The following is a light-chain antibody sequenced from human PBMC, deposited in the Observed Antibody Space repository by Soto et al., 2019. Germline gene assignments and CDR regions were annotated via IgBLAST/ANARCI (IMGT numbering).Light chain of an antibody. CDR3: QQSYSSLTWT. CDR2: AAS. Sequence: DIQMTQSPSSLSASVGDRVTITCRASQSIATYLNWYQQKPGKAPALLIHAASNLQSGVPSRFSGSGSGTDFTLTISSLQPEDFATYYCQQSYSSLTWTFCQGTKVEIK. V-gene: IGKV1-39*01. CDR1: QSIATY. J-gene: IGKJ1*01.